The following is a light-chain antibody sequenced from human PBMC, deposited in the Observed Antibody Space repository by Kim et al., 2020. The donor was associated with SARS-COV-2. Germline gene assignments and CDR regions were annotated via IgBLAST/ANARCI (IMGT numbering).Light chain of an antibody. CDR3: QSYDSSNHGWV. CDR2: EDN. V-gene: IGLV6-57*02. J-gene: IGLJ3*02. CDR1: SGSIASNY. Sequence: NFMLTQPHSVSESPGKTVTISCTGSSGSIASNYVQWYQQRPGSAPTTVIYEDNQRPSGVPDRFSGSIDSSSNSASLTISGLKTEDEADYYCQSYDSSNHGWVVGGGNKLTVL.